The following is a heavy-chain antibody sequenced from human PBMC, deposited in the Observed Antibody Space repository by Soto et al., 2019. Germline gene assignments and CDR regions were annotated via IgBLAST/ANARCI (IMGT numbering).Heavy chain of an antibody. J-gene: IGHJ4*02. CDR2: IYYSGST. CDR3: ATAGGLGAVAADY. CDR1: GGSISSSSYY. D-gene: IGHD6-19*01. V-gene: IGHV4-61*05. Sequence: SETLSLTCTVSGGSISSSSYYWGWIRQPPGKGLEWIGYIYYSGSTNYNPSLKSRVTISVDTSKNQFSLKLSSVTAADTAVYYCATAGGLGAVAADYWGQGTLVTVSS.